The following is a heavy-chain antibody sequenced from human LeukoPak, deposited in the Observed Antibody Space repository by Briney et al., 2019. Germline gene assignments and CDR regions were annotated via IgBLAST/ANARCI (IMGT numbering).Heavy chain of an antibody. D-gene: IGHD3-10*01. CDR3: ARAGYGSGSHYYYMDV. Sequence: SVKVSCKASGGTFSSYAISWVRQAPGQGLEWMGGIIPIFGTANYAQKFQGRVTITADESTSTAYMELSSLRSEDTAVYYCARAGYGSGSHYYYMDVWGKGTTVTISS. J-gene: IGHJ6*03. CDR1: GGTFSSYA. CDR2: IIPIFGTA. V-gene: IGHV1-69*13.